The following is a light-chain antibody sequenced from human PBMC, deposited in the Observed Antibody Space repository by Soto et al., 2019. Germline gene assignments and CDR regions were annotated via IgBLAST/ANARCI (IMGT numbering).Light chain of an antibody. CDR2: DAS. J-gene: IGKJ1*01. V-gene: IGKV1-5*01. CDR1: QSISSW. CDR3: QQYNSFPWT. Sequence: DIQMTQSPAALSASVGDRATITCRASQSISSWLAWYQQKPGKAPKLLIYDASTLQSGVPPRFNGSRSETEFTLTIRNLQPDDFATYYCQQYNSFPWTFGLGTKVDIK.